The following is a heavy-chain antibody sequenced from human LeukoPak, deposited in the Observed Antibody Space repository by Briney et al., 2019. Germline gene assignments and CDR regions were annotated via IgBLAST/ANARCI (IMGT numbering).Heavy chain of an antibody. D-gene: IGHD4-17*01. CDR3: AKASNDYGDYNYFDY. J-gene: IGHJ4*02. CDR1: GFTFSSCN. V-gene: IGHV3-33*06. CDR2: IWYDGSNK. Sequence: PGGSLKLPCVASGFTFSSCNMHWVRQAPGKGLEWVALIWYDGSNKYYTDSVKGRFTISRDNSKNTLYLQMNSLRAEDTALYYCAKASNDYGDYNYFDYWGQGTLVTVSS.